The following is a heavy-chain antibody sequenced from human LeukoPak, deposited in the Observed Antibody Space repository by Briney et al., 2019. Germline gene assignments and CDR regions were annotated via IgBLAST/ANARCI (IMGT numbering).Heavy chain of an antibody. CDR3: ARSSNYYDSSGSGY. CDR1: GGSISSYY. D-gene: IGHD3-22*01. J-gene: IGHJ4*02. V-gene: IGHV4-59*01. CDR2: IYYSGST. Sequence: SETLSLTCTVSGGSISSYYWSWIRQPPGKGLEWLGYIYYSGSTNYNPSLKSRVTISVDTSKNQFSLKLSSVTAADTAVYYCARSSNYYDSSGSGYWGQGTLVTVSS.